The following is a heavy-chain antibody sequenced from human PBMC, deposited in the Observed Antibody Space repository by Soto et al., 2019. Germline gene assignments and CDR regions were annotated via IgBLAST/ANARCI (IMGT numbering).Heavy chain of an antibody. Sequence: GESLKISCKGSGYSFTSYWIGWVRQMPGKGLEWMGIIYPGDSDTRYSPSFQGQVTISADKSISTAYLQWSSLKASDTAMYYCARRPSYYDFWSGNFDYWGQGTLVTVSS. J-gene: IGHJ4*02. CDR3: ARRPSYYDFWSGNFDY. CDR2: IYPGDSDT. CDR1: GYSFTSYW. D-gene: IGHD3-3*01. V-gene: IGHV5-51*01.